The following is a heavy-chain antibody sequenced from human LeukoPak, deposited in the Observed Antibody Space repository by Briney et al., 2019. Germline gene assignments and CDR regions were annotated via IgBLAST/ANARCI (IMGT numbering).Heavy chain of an antibody. CDR3: ARLAKIDGWFDP. CDR1: GGTFSSYA. Sequence: AASVKVSCKASGGTFSSYAISWVRQAPGQRLEWMGGIIPIFGTANYAQKFQGRVTITTDESTSTAYMELSSLRSEDTAVYYCARLAKIDGWFDPWGQGTLVTVSS. V-gene: IGHV1-69*05. CDR2: IIPIFGTA. J-gene: IGHJ5*02. D-gene: IGHD2-21*01.